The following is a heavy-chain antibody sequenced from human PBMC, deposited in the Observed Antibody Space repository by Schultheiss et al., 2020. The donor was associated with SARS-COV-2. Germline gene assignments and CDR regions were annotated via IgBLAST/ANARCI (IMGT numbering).Heavy chain of an antibody. J-gene: IGHJ6*02. CDR1: GVTFGRYG. D-gene: IGHD3-3*01. V-gene: IGHV3-33*01. CDR2: IWYDGSNK. Sequence: GGSLRLSCAASGVTFGRYGMHWVRQTPGKGLEWEAAIWYDGSNKYYADSVKGRFTISRDNSKNTLYLQMNSLRAEDTAVYYCARGGFGVVGDYYGMDVWGQGTTVTVSS. CDR3: ARGGFGVVGDYYGMDV.